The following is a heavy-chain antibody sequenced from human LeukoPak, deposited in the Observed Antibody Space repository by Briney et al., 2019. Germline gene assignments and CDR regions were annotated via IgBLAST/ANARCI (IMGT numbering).Heavy chain of an antibody. CDR2: IKQDGSEK. CDR3: ARGGYSYTWPPSYYYGMDV. Sequence: PGGSLRLSCVASGFTFSSYWMSWVRQAPGKGLEWVANIKQDGSEKYYVDSVKGRFTISRDNAKNSLSLEMNSLRAEDTAVYYCARGGYSYTWPPSYYYGMDVWGQGTTVTASS. D-gene: IGHD3-16*02. J-gene: IGHJ6*02. CDR1: GFTFSSYW. V-gene: IGHV3-7*05.